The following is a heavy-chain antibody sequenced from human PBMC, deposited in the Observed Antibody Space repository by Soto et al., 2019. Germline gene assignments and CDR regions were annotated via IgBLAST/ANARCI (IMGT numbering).Heavy chain of an antibody. CDR2: IYYSGST. V-gene: IGHV4-30-4*01. D-gene: IGHD3-22*01. CDR3: ARMREYYYDSSGYYWDY. CDR1: GGSISSGDYY. J-gene: IGHJ4*02. Sequence: QVQLQESGPGLVKPSQTLSLTCTVSGGSISSGDYYWSWIRQPPGKGLEWIGYIYYSGSTYYNPSLKSRVTISVDTSKNQFSLKLSSVTAADTAVYYCARMREYYYDSSGYYWDYWGQGTLVTVSS.